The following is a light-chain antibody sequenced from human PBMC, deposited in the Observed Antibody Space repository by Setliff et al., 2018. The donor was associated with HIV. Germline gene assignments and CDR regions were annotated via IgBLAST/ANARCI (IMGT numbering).Light chain of an antibody. J-gene: IGLJ1*01. Sequence: QSALTQPASVSGSPGQSITISCTGTSSDAGGYNYVSWYQQHPGKAPQLMISEVSNRPSGVSNRFSGSKSGNTASLTISGLQAEDEADYYCSSYTSKNTRVFGTGTKGTVL. CDR2: EVS. CDR1: SSDAGGYNY. V-gene: IGLV2-14*01. CDR3: SSYTSKNTRV.